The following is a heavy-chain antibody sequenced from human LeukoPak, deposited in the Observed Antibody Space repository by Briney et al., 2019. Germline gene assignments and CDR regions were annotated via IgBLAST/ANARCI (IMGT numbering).Heavy chain of an antibody. V-gene: IGHV4-39*07. Sequence: SETLSLTCTVSGGSISSSSYYWGWIRQPPGRGLEWIGSIYYSGSTYYNPSLKSRVTISVDTSKNQFSLKLSSVTAADTAVYYCARAYSSTSNSYYMDVWGKGTTVTVSS. J-gene: IGHJ6*03. CDR2: IYYSGST. D-gene: IGHD6-19*01. CDR3: ARAYSSTSNSYYMDV. CDR1: GGSISSSSYY.